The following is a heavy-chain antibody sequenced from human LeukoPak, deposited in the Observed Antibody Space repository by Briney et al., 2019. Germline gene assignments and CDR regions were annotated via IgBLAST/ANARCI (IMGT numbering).Heavy chain of an antibody. Sequence: GGSLRLSCAASGLTFSIYGMHWVRQAPGKGLEWVAAIWEDGTNINYADSVKGRFTISRDNSKNTLYLQLNNLRAEDTALYYCARVGYNSGWYEYWGQGTLVTVSS. V-gene: IGHV3-33*01. D-gene: IGHD6-19*01. J-gene: IGHJ4*02. CDR1: GLTFSIYG. CDR3: ARVGYNSGWYEY. CDR2: IWEDGTNI.